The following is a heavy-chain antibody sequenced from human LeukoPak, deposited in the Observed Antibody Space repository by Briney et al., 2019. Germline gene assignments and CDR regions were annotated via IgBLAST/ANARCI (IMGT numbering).Heavy chain of an antibody. CDR3: TRDPDYDSSGYYHDY. CDR2: IRSKAYGGTT. D-gene: IGHD3-22*01. V-gene: IGHV3-49*04. CDR1: GFTFGDYA. Sequence: GGSLRLSCTASGFTFGDYAMSWVRQAPGKGLEWVGFIRSKAYGGTTEYAASVKGRFTISRDDSKSIAYLQMNSLKTEDTAVYYCTRDPDYDSSGYYHDYWGQGTLATVSS. J-gene: IGHJ4*02.